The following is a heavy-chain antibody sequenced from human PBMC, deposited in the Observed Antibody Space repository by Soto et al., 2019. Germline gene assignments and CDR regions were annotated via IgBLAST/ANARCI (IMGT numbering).Heavy chain of an antibody. D-gene: IGHD6-6*01. J-gene: IGHJ5*02. Sequence: QMQLQESGPGVVKPSQTLSLTCSVSGGSMSSGDYYWNWIRQSPAKGLEWIGYIYDSANTYYNPSRKSRVTISIDTSNNQFSLNLNSVTAADTAVYYCARSGAIAPRYRYFDPWGQGTLVTVSS. CDR3: ARSGAIAPRYRYFDP. CDR1: GGSMSSGDYY. V-gene: IGHV4-30-4*01. CDR2: IYDSANT.